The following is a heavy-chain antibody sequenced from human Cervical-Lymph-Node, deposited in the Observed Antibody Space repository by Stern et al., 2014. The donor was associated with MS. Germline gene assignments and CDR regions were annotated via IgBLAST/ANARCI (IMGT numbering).Heavy chain of an antibody. J-gene: IGHJ4*02. V-gene: IGHV3-74*02. CDR2: INSDGSST. D-gene: IGHD3-22*01. CDR3: ARNPNEYYYDSSGYGY. CDR1: GFTFSSYW. Sequence: EVQLVESGGGLVQPGGSLRLSCAASGFTFSSYWMHWVRQAPGKGLVWVSRINSDGSSTSYADSVKGRFTISRDNAKNTLYLQMNSLRAEDTAVYYCARNPNEYYYDSSGYGYWGQGTLVTVSS.